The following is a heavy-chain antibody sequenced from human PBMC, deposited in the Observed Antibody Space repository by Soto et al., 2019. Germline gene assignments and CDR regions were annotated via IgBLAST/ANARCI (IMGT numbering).Heavy chain of an antibody. Sequence: ASVKVSCKASGYTLTSYAMHWVRQAPGQRLEWMGWINAGNGNTKYSQKFQGRVTITRDTSASTAYMELSSLRSEDTAVYYCARDGYCSSTSCYIGSYYYYGMDVWGQGTTVTVSS. J-gene: IGHJ6*02. D-gene: IGHD2-2*02. CDR3: ARDGYCSSTSCYIGSYYYYGMDV. V-gene: IGHV1-3*01. CDR2: INAGNGNT. CDR1: GYTLTSYA.